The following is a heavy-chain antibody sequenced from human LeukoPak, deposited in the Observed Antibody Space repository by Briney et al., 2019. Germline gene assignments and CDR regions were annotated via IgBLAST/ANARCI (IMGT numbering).Heavy chain of an antibody. J-gene: IGHJ4*02. V-gene: IGHV3-23*01. Sequence: GGSLRLSCAASGFTFSSYGMSWVRQAPGKGLEWVSAISGSGGSTYYADSVKGRFTISRDNSKNTLYLQMNSLRAEDTALYYCAKDKLYSGSYFDYWGQGTLVTVSS. CDR1: GFTFSSYG. CDR3: AKDKLYSGSYFDY. CDR2: ISGSGGST. D-gene: IGHD1-26*01.